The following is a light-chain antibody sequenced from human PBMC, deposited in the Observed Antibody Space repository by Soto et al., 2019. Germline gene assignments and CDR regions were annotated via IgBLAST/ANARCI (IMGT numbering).Light chain of an antibody. Sequence: QSALTQPASVSGSPGQSITISCTGTSSDVGGYNYVSWYQQHPGKAPKLMIYEVSNRPSGVSDRFSGSKSGNTASLTISGLQAEDVADYYCSSYTSSSFYVFGTGTKLTVL. CDR1: SSDVGGYNY. CDR2: EVS. V-gene: IGLV2-14*01. J-gene: IGLJ1*01. CDR3: SSYTSSSFYV.